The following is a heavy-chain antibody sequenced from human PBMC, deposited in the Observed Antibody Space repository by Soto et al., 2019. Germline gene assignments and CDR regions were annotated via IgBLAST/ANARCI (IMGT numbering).Heavy chain of an antibody. J-gene: IGHJ4*02. CDR2: IKGDGSDA. Sequence: PGGSLRLSCAASGFTLSNFYISWVRQAPGKGLEWLGNIKGDGSDAHYVDSVKGRFTISRDNAGNSIYLQMNTLRAEDTAMYYCARDPVTSDWGQGTLVTVSS. CDR3: ARDPVTSD. CDR1: GFTLSNFY. V-gene: IGHV3-7*03.